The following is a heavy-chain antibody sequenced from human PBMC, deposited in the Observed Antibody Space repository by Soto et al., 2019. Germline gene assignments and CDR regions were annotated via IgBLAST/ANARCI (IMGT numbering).Heavy chain of an antibody. CDR3: AREGSYSAYNFAHGIQLWSFDF. Sequence: SETLSLTCTVSGGSINTFYWSWVRQPAGKGLEWIGRIFSSGSTSSNPSLESRVAMSVDTSRNHFSLNLSSVTAADMAVYYCAREGSYSAYNFAHGIQLWSFDFWGQGALVTVSS. CDR1: GGSINTFY. D-gene: IGHD5-12*01. CDR2: IFSSGST. V-gene: IGHV4-4*07. J-gene: IGHJ4*02.